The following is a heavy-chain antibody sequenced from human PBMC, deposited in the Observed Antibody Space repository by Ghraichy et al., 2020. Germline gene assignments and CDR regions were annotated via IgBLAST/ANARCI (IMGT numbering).Heavy chain of an antibody. D-gene: IGHD6-19*01. J-gene: IGHJ6*03. Sequence: SQTLSLTCAISGDSVSSNSAAWNWIRQSPSRGLEWLGRTYYRSKWYNDYAVSVKSRITINPDTSKNQFSLQLNSVTPEDTAVYYCARGYSSGWHEGGLNYYYYYMDVWGKGTTVTVSS. CDR1: GDSVSSNSAA. CDR3: ARGYSSGWHEGGLNYYYYYMDV. V-gene: IGHV6-1*01. CDR2: TYYRSKWYN.